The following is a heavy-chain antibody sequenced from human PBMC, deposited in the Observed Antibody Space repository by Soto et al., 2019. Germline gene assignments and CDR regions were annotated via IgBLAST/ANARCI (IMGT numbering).Heavy chain of an antibody. CDR3: ARLPGRDWDLDY. V-gene: IGHV3-7*03. D-gene: IGHD3-9*01. J-gene: IGHJ4*02. CDR2: IKEDGSEK. CDR1: GFTFRSYW. Sequence: VGSLILSCAXSGFTFRSYWMSWVRQAPGKGLEWVANIKEDGSEKYYVDSVKGRFTISRDNAKNSLYLQVNSLRAEDTAVYYCARLPGRDWDLDYWGQGTLVTVSS.